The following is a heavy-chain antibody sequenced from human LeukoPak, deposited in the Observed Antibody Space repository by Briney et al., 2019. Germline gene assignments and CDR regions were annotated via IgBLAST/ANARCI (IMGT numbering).Heavy chain of an antibody. V-gene: IGHV3-7*01. CDR1: GFTFSTYW. D-gene: IGHD5-24*01. CDR3: ATELRWQPNSFDI. J-gene: IGHJ3*02. Sequence: PGGSLRLSCAASGFTFSTYWMSWVRQAPGKGLEWVANIKQDGSEKYYVDSVKGRFTISRDNAKNSLYLQMNTLRPEDTAVYYCATELRWQPNSFDIWGHGTMVTVSS. CDR2: IKQDGSEK.